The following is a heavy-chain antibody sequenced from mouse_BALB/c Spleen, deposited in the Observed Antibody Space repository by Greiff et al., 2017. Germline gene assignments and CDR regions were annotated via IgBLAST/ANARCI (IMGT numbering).Heavy chain of an antibody. CDR3: TPHYYGSSWFAY. CDR2: IRLKSNNYAT. D-gene: IGHD1-1*01. CDR1: GFTFSNYW. J-gene: IGHJ3*01. V-gene: IGHV6-6*02. Sequence: VQLKESGGGLVQPGGSMKLSCVASGFTFSNYWMNWVRQSPEKGLEWVAEIRLKSNNYATHYAESVKGRFTISRDHSKSSVYLQMNNLRAEDTGIYYCTPHYYGSSWFAYWGQGTLVTVSA.